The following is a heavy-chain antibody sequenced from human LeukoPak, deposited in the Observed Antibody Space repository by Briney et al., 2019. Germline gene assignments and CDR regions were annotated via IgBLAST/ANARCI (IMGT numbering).Heavy chain of an antibody. J-gene: IGHJ4*02. CDR3: AKDQSSGYYSNFDY. Sequence: GGSLRLSCAASGFTVNSNYMSWVRQAPGKGLEWVAVISYDGSNKYYADSVKGRFTISRDNSKNTLYLQMNSLRAEDTAVYYCAKDQSSGYYSNFDYWGQGTLVTVSS. V-gene: IGHV3-30*18. D-gene: IGHD3-22*01. CDR2: ISYDGSNK. CDR1: GFTVNSNY.